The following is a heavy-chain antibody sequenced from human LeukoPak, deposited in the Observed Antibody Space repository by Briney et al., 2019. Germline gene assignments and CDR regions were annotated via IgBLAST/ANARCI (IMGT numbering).Heavy chain of an antibody. V-gene: IGHV4-4*07. CDR2: IYNSGNT. J-gene: IGHJ4*02. CDR1: GGSISTNY. D-gene: IGHD3-22*01. CDR3: ARGTFDSSGYYLFDY. Sequence: SETLSLTCTVSGGSISTNYWSWIRQPAGKGLEWIGRIYNSGNTNYSPSLESRVTMSADTSKNRFSLKLSSVTAPDTAVYYCARGTFDSSGYYLFDYWGQGTLVTVSS.